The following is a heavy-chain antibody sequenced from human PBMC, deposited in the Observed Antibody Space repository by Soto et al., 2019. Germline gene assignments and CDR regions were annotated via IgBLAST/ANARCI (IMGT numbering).Heavy chain of an antibody. D-gene: IGHD3-22*01. CDR2: ISGSGGST. Sequence: GGSLRLSCTASGFTFSSYAMSWVRQAPGKGLEWVSAISGSGGSTYYADSVKGRFTISRDNSKNTLYLQMNSLRAEDTAVYYYATPPYYYDSSGYYYYFDYWGQGTLVTVSS. CDR3: ATPPYYYDSSGYYYYFDY. V-gene: IGHV3-23*01. J-gene: IGHJ4*02. CDR1: GFTFSSYA.